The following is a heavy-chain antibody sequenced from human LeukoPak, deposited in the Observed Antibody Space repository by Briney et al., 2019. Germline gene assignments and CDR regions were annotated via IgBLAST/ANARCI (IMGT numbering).Heavy chain of an antibody. V-gene: IGHV3-30*18. CDR2: ISYDGSNK. J-gene: IGHJ4*02. D-gene: IGHD2-15*01. CDR1: GFTFSSYG. Sequence: GGSLRLSCAASGFTFSSYGMHWVRQAPGKGLEWVAVISYDGSNKYYADSVKGRFTISRDNSKNTLYLQMNSLRAEDTAVYYCAKDGAYCSGGSCHPRGYFDYWGQGTLVTVSS. CDR3: AKDGAYCSGGSCHPRGYFDY.